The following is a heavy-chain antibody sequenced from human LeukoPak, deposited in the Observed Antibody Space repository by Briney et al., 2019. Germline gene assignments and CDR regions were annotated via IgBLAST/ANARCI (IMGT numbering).Heavy chain of an antibody. V-gene: IGHV1-18*01. J-gene: IGHJ5*02. CDR2: ISAYNGNT. CDR1: GYTFTSYG. CDR3: AAYRTYFQDSSGYFPFDP. Sequence: ASVKVSCKASGYTFTSYGISWVRQAPGQGLEWMGWISAYNGNTNYAQKLLGRVTMTTDTSTSTAYMELRSLRSDDTAVYYCAAYRTYFQDSSGYFPFDPWGQGTLVTVSS. D-gene: IGHD3-22*01.